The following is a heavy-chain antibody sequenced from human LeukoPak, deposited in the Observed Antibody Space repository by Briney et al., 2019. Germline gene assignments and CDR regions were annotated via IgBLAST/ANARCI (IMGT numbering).Heavy chain of an antibody. Sequence: SETLSLTCTVSGGSISSYYWSWIRQPPGKGLEWIGYIYYSGSTNYNPPLKSRVTISVDTSKNQFSLKLSSVTAADTAVYYCASSSGWYSASYAFDIWGQGTMVTVSS. V-gene: IGHV4-59*01. CDR2: IYYSGST. J-gene: IGHJ3*02. D-gene: IGHD6-19*01. CDR3: ASSSGWYSASYAFDI. CDR1: GGSISSYY.